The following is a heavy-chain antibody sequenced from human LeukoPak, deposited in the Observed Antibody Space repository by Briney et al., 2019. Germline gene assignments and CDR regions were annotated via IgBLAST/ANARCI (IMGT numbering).Heavy chain of an antibody. J-gene: IGHJ4*02. CDR2: ISSDGNSK. D-gene: IGHD3-9*01. Sequence: AGGSLTLSCAASGFTFNNYAIHWARQAPGKGLEWLAVISSDGNSKYYTASVKGRLIISRDNSKNTLYLQMNSLRTEDTAVYYCARDPPTYYDILTGHLDYWGQGTLVTVSS. CDR1: GFTFNNYA. CDR3: ARDPPTYYDILTGHLDY. V-gene: IGHV3-30-3*01.